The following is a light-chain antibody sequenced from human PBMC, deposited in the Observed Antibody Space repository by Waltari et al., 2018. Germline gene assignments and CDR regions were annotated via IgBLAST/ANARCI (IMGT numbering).Light chain of an antibody. CDR3: QQRRTWPLT. Sequence: EVVLTQSPATLSLSPGERATLSCSASPSGSNLLAWYQQKPGQAPRLLIYDASNTATGIPARFSGSGSGTDFTLTISSLEPEDFAVYYCQQRRTWPLTFGGGTTVEI. J-gene: IGKJ4*01. CDR1: PSGSNL. V-gene: IGKV3-11*01. CDR2: DAS.